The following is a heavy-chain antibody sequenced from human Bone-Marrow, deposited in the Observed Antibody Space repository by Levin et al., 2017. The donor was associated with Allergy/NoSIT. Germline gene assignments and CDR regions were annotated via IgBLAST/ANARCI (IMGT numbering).Heavy chain of an antibody. CDR3: ASGGPVAPTKYYYYYYYMDV. CDR1: GGSFSGYY. J-gene: IGHJ6*03. Sequence: SETLSLTCAVYGGSFSGYYWSWIRQPPGKGLEWIGEINHSGSTNYNPSLKSRVTISVDTSKNQFSLKLSSVTAADTAVYYCASGGPVAPTKYYYYYYYMDVWGKGTTVTVSS. V-gene: IGHV4-34*01. CDR2: INHSGST. D-gene: IGHD6-19*01.